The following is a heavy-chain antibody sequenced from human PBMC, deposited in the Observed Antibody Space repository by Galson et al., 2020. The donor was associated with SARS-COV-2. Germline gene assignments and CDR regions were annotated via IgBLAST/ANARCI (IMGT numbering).Heavy chain of an antibody. J-gene: IGHJ6*02. Sequence: GGSLRLSCAASGFTVSSNYMSWVRQAPGKGLEWVSVIYSGGSTYYADSVKGRFTISRDNSKNTLYLQMNSLRAEDTAVYYCARDRGTAMARDYYYYGMDVWGQGTTVTVSS. D-gene: IGHD5-18*01. CDR1: GFTVSSNY. CDR3: ARDRGTAMARDYYYYGMDV. CDR2: IYSGGST. V-gene: IGHV3-66*01.